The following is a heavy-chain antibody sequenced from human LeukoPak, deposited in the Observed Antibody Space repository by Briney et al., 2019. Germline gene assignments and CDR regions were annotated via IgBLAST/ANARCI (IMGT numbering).Heavy chain of an antibody. J-gene: IGHJ3*02. CDR2: INPNSGGT. Sequence: ASVKVSCKASGYTFTGYYMHWVRQAPGQGREWMGWINPNSGGTNYAQKFQGRVTMTRDTSISTAYMELSRLRSDDTAVYYCARGGTYYDSSGYYRSVAFDIWGQGTMVTVSS. V-gene: IGHV1-2*02. CDR3: ARGGTYYDSSGYYRSVAFDI. CDR1: GYTFTGYY. D-gene: IGHD3-22*01.